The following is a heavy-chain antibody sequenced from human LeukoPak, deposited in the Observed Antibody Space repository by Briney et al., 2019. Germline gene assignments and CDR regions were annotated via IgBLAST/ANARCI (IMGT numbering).Heavy chain of an antibody. CDR1: GGSVSSGSYY. CDR2: IYYSGST. J-gene: IGHJ5*02. V-gene: IGHV4-61*01. D-gene: IGHD2-2*01. Sequence: SETLSLTCIVSGGSVSSGSYYWSWIRQPPGMGLEWIGYIYYSGSTNYNPSLKSRVTISVDTSKNQFSLKLSSVTAADTAVYYCARVSIVVVPAAIHNWFDPWGQGTLVTVSS. CDR3: ARVSIVVVPAAIHNWFDP.